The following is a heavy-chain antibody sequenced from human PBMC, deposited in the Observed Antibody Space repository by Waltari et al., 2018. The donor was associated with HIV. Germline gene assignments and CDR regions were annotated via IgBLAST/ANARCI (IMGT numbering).Heavy chain of an antibody. CDR1: GFTFSNYA. J-gene: IGHJ4*02. CDR2: IRGSSTST. CDR3: AKELAVASEDY. V-gene: IGHV3-23*01. Sequence: EVQLLESGGGLVQPGLSLRLSCAASGFTFSNYAMSWVGQAPGRRLEWISSIRGSSTSTYYAASGKGRFTSSRDNSRNTLYLQMNSLRAEDTAVYYCAKELAVASEDYWGQGTLVTVSS. D-gene: IGHD6-19*01.